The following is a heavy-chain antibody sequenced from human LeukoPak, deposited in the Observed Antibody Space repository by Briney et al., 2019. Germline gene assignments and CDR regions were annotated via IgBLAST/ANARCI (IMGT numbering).Heavy chain of an antibody. Sequence: SETLSLTCAVSGVSFSDYSWSWIRQPPGKGLEWIGEINHCGSTNYNPSLKSRVTISVDTSNNHLSLRLSSVTAADTAVYYCARLRWGAFDIWGQGTMVTVSS. CDR1: GVSFSDYS. V-gene: IGHV4-34*01. CDR3: ARLRWGAFDI. J-gene: IGHJ3*02. D-gene: IGHD4-23*01. CDR2: INHCGST.